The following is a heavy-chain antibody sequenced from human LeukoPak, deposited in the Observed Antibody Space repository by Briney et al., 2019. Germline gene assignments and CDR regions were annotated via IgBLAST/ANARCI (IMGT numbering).Heavy chain of an antibody. CDR3: AAARFGYYYDSSGEYNWFDP. CDR1: GFTFTSSA. V-gene: IGHV1-58*02. CDR2: IVVGSGNT. J-gene: IGHJ5*02. D-gene: IGHD3-22*01. Sequence: ASVKVSCKASGFTFTSSAMQWVRQARGQRLEWIGWIVVGSGNTNYAQKFQERVTITRDMYTSTAYMELSSLRSEDTAVYYCAAARFGYYYDSSGEYNWFDPWGQGTLVTVSS.